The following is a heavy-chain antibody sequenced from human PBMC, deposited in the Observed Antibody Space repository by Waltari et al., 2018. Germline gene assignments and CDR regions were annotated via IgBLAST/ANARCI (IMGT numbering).Heavy chain of an antibody. J-gene: IGHJ4*02. CDR1: GGSISSSSNYY. CDR2: IYYNGST. V-gene: IGHV4-39*01. D-gene: IGHD6-19*01. Sequence: QLQLQESGTGLVKPSETLSLTCTVSGGSISSSSNYYWGWIRQPPGKGLEWIGSIYYNGSTYYNPSLKSRVTISVDTSKNQFSLKLSSVTAADTVVYYCARRAWGSGWSYWGQGTLVAVSS. CDR3: ARRAWGSGWSY.